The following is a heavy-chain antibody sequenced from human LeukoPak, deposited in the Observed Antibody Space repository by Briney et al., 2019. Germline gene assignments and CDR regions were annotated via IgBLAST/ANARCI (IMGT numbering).Heavy chain of an antibody. Sequence: GGSLRLSCAASGFTFSSYGMSWVRQAPGKGLEWVSTITSSGDATYYADSVKGRFTISRDNSKNTLYLQMNSLGAEDTAVYYCAHDYGDYPYHFDYWGQGTLVTVSS. CDR3: AHDYGDYPYHFDY. D-gene: IGHD4-17*01. CDR1: GFTFSSYG. CDR2: ITSSGDAT. J-gene: IGHJ4*02. V-gene: IGHV3-23*01.